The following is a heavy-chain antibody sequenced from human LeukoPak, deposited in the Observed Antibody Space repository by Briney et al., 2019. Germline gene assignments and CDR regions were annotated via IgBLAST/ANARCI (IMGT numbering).Heavy chain of an antibody. D-gene: IGHD3-9*01. CDR3: ARYFDWLIDY. CDR1: GFTVSSNY. Sequence: GGSLRLSFAASGFTVSSNYMSWVRQAPGKGLEWVSVIYSGGSTYYADSVKGRFTISRDNSKNTLYLQMNSLRAEDTAVYYCARYFDWLIDYWGQGTLVTVSS. CDR2: IYSGGST. V-gene: IGHV3-66*01. J-gene: IGHJ4*02.